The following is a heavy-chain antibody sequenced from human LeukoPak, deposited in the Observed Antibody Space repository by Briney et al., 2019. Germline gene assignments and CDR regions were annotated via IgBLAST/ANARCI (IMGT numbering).Heavy chain of an antibody. CDR2: IYSGGST. J-gene: IGHJ6*02. Sequence: GGSLRLSCAASGFTVSSNYMSWVRQAPGKGLEWVSVIYSGGSTYYADSVKGRFTISRDNSKNTLYLQMNSLRAEDTAVYYCARDRAVTTRSHYYYYYGMDVWGQGTTVTVSS. D-gene: IGHD4-17*01. CDR1: GFTVSSNY. CDR3: ARDRAVTTRSHYYYYYGMDV. V-gene: IGHV3-53*01.